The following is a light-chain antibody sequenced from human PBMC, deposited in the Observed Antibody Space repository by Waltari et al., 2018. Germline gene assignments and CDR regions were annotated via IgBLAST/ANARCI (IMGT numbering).Light chain of an antibody. CDR1: SLRSYY. V-gene: IGLV3-19*01. J-gene: IGLJ3*02. CDR3: NSRDSSGNHLV. CDR2: GKN. Sequence: SSELTQDPAVSVALGQTVRITCQGDSLRSYYASWYQKKPGQAPVLVIYGKNNRPSGIPDRVSGSSSGNTASLTITGAQAEDEADYYCNSRDSSGNHLVFGGGTKLTVL.